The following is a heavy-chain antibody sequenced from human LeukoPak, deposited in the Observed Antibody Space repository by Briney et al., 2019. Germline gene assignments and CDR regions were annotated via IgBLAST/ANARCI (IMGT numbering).Heavy chain of an antibody. CDR3: ARHTSGIAAAEAFDI. CDR2: IYYSGST. Sequence: PSETLSLTCTVSGGSISSYYWSWIRQPPGKGLEWIGYIYYSGSTNYNPSLKSRVTISVDTSKNQFSLKLSSVTAADTAVYYCARHTSGIAAAEAFDIWGQGTMVTVSS. J-gene: IGHJ3*02. D-gene: IGHD6-13*01. V-gene: IGHV4-59*08. CDR1: GGSISSYY.